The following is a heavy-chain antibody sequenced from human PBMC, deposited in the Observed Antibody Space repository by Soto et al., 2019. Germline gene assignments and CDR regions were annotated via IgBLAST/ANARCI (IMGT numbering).Heavy chain of an antibody. Sequence: QLQLQESGPGLVKPSETLSLTCTVSGDSIDTSSYCWGWISQPPGKGLEWIGSVCYRGTTYYNTSLKSRLTISVDTSKRQFSLKLSSVTAADTAVFYCARQGEHSSSYVFDSWGQGTLVTVSS. J-gene: IGHJ4*02. CDR1: GDSIDTSSYC. D-gene: IGHD6-6*01. V-gene: IGHV4-39*01. CDR3: ARQGEHSSSYVFDS. CDR2: VCYRGTT.